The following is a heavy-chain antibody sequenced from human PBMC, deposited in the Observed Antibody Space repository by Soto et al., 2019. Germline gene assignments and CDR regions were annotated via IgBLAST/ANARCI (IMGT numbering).Heavy chain of an antibody. J-gene: IGHJ3*02. Sequence: GGSLRLSCAASGFTFSSYAMHWIRQAPGKGLEWVAVISYDGSNKYYADSVKGRFTISRDNSKNTLYLQMNSLRAEDTAVYYCARDSRDYYDSRTRNAFDIWGQGTMVTVS. D-gene: IGHD3-22*01. V-gene: IGHV3-30-3*01. CDR1: GFTFSSYA. CDR3: ARDSRDYYDSRTRNAFDI. CDR2: ISYDGSNK.